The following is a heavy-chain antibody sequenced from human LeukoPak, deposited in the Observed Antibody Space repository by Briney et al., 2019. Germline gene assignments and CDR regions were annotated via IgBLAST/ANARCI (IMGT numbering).Heavy chain of an antibody. J-gene: IGHJ6*02. CDR2: INPNSGGT. D-gene: IGHD3-10*01. Sequence: GASVKVSCKAPGYTFTGYYMHWVRQAPGQGLEWMGWINPNSGGTNYAQKFQGRVTMTRDTSISTAYMELSRLRSDDTAVYYCARDPILLWFGELLAGMDVWGQGTTVTVSS. CDR3: ARDPILLWFGELLAGMDV. V-gene: IGHV1-2*02. CDR1: GYTFTGYY.